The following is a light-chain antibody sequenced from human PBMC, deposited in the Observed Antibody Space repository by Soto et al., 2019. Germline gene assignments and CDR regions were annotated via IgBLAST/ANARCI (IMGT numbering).Light chain of an antibody. V-gene: IGKV3-20*01. J-gene: IGKJ1*01. Sequence: EIVLTQSPGTLSLSPGERATLSCRASQSVSSSSLAWYQQKPGQAPRLLIYGASSRATGIPDRFSGSGSGTDFTLTISRLEPEDFAVYYCQQYDNSPTWTFSQGTKVEIK. CDR1: QSVSSSS. CDR3: QQYDNSPTWT. CDR2: GAS.